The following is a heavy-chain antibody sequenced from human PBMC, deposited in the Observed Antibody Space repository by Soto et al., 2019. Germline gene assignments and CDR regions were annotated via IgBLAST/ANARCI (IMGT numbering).Heavy chain of an antibody. CDR2: VYYTGST. J-gene: IGHJ4*02. CDR3: ARDRSNSPDLFDS. Sequence: QVQLQESGPGLVKPSQTLSLTCSVSGGSINSDEYYWTWIRQPPGGGLEWMGHVYYTGSTSYSTSLNSRLTISVDTSKNQFSLRLNSVSAADTAVYYCARDRSNSPDLFDSWGQGTLVTVSS. CDR1: GGSINSDEYY. V-gene: IGHV4-30-4*01. D-gene: IGHD1-1*01.